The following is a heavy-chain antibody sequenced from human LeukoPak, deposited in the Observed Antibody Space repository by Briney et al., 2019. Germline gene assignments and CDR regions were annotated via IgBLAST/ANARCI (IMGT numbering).Heavy chain of an antibody. Sequence: GGSLRLSCAASGFTFSSYAMSWVRQAPGKGLEWVSAISGSGGSTYYADSVKGRFTITRDNAKNTLYLQMTSLSPHYTPLYYCANQSPSPYGSGSDWYFDLWGRGTLVTVSS. J-gene: IGHJ2*01. CDR1: GFTFSSYA. CDR3: ANQSPSPYGSGSDWYFDL. D-gene: IGHD5-12*01. V-gene: IGHV3-23*01. CDR2: ISGSGGST.